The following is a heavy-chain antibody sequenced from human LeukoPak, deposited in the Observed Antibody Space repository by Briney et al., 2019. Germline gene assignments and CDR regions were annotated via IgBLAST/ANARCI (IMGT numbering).Heavy chain of an antibody. J-gene: IGHJ5*02. Sequence: GGSLRLSCAASGFTFSSYWMTWVRQAPGKGLEWVANIKQDGSEKYYVDSVKGRFTISRDNAKNSPYLQMNSLGAEDTAVYYCATPSGSSGSNWFDPWGQGTLVTVSS. CDR1: GFTFSSYW. D-gene: IGHD3-22*01. CDR3: ATPSGSSGSNWFDP. V-gene: IGHV3-7*01. CDR2: IKQDGSEK.